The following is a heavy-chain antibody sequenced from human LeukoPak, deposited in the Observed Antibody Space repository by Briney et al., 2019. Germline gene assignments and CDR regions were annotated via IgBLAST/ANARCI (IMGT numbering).Heavy chain of an antibody. CDR2: ISWNTGNK. CDR3: VKGTTFDAFDV. D-gene: IGHD3-16*01. V-gene: IGHV3-9*01. J-gene: IGHJ3*01. Sequence: GGSLRLSCAAAGFIFDNYAMHWVRQAPGKGLEWVSRISWNTGNKDYADSVKGRFTISRDNDKNSLFLQMNSLRPEDTALYYCVKGTTFDAFDVWGQGTMVIVFS. CDR1: GFIFDNYA.